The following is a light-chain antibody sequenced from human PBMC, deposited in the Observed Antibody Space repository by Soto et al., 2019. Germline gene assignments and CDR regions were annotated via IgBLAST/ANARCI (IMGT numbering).Light chain of an antibody. CDR3: QQNYTAPRT. CDR1: QSITIY. Sequence: DIQMTQSQSSLSASVGDRVTITCRASQSITIYLNWYQQQPGKAPRLLIYGASTLQTGVPSRFSGSGSMTDFTLTISDLQPEDFATYYCQQNYTAPRTFGQGTKVDI. CDR2: GAS. V-gene: IGKV1-39*01. J-gene: IGKJ1*01.